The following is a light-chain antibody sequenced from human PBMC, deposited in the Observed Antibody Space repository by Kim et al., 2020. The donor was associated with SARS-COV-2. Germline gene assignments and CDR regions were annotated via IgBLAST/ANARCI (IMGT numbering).Light chain of an antibody. CDR3: QQYNSYPWT. Sequence: APVGDRVTITCRASQSISSWLAWYQQKPGKAPKLLIYKASSLESGVPSRFSGSGSGTEFTLTISSLQPDDFATYYCQQYNSYPWTFGQGTKVDIK. J-gene: IGKJ1*01. CDR1: QSISSW. CDR2: KAS. V-gene: IGKV1-5*03.